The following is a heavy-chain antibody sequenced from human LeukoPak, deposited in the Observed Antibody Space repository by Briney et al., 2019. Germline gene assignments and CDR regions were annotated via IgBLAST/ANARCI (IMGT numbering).Heavy chain of an antibody. CDR2: ISGSGGST. Sequence: GGSLRHSCAASGFTFSSYAMSWVRQAPGKGLEWVSGISGSGGSTHYADSVKGRFTISRDNSKNTLYLQMNSLRAEDTAVYYCAKATAYYDSSGPDYWGQGTLVTVSS. CDR1: GFTFSSYA. CDR3: AKATAYYDSSGPDY. J-gene: IGHJ4*02. D-gene: IGHD3-22*01. V-gene: IGHV3-23*01.